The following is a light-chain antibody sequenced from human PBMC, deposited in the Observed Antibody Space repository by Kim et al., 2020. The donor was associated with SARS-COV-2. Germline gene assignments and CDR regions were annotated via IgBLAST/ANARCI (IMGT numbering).Light chain of an antibody. Sequence: DIQMTQSPSSLSASVGDRVTITCRASQGISNYLAWYQQKPGKVPKLLINDATTLRSGVPSRFSGSGSGTDFTLTISSLQPEDVGTYYCQKYYGATLTFGGGTKVDIK. J-gene: IGKJ4*01. V-gene: IGKV1-27*01. CDR2: DAT. CDR1: QGISNY. CDR3: QKYYGATLT.